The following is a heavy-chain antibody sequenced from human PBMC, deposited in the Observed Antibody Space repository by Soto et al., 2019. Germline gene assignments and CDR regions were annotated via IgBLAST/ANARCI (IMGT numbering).Heavy chain of an antibody. CDR3: ARGLLYATTDFDY. CDR2: IIPVVGTT. CDR1: GDTFTTNS. J-gene: IGHJ4*02. Sequence: VQLVQSGAEVKKPGSSVKVSCKASGDTFTTNSLNWVRQAPGQGLEWMGGIIPVVGTTKYAQKYQDRVTITGDKSTNTAYMELSSLRSDDTAVYYCARGLLYATTDFDYWGQGTPVTVSS. D-gene: IGHD2-8*01. V-gene: IGHV1-69*06.